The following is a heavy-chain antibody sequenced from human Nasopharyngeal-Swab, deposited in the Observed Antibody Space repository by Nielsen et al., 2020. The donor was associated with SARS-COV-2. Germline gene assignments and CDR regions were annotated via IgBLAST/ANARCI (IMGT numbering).Heavy chain of an antibody. V-gene: IGHV5-51*01. D-gene: IGHD5-24*01. Sequence: KVSYKGSGYSFTNYWIGWVRQMPGKGLEWMGIIYPGDSDTRYGPSFQGQVTISADESVTTAYLQWSSLKASDTAMYYCARMSLDGYSDFDYWGQGTLVTVSS. CDR2: IYPGDSDT. CDR1: GYSFTNYW. J-gene: IGHJ4*02. CDR3: ARMSLDGYSDFDY.